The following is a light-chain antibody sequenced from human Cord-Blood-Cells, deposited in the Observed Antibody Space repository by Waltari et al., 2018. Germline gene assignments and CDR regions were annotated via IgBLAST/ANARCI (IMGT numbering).Light chain of an antibody. CDR3: AAWDDSLSGWV. CDR1: SSNIGSNY. CDR2: RNN. V-gene: IGLV1-47*01. J-gene: IGLJ3*02. Sequence: QSVLTQPPSASGTPGQRVTISCSGSSSNIGSNYVYCYQQLPGTAPKLLIYRNNQRPSGVPDRFSGSKSGTSASLAISGLRSEDEAYYYCAAWDDSLSGWVFGGGTKLTVL.